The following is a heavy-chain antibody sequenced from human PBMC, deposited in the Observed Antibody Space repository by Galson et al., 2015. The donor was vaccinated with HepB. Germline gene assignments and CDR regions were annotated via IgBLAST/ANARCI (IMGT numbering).Heavy chain of an antibody. D-gene: IGHD6-13*01. J-gene: IGHJ4*02. CDR3: AREAGYQYYFDY. Sequence: SVKVSCKASGYTFTSYAMHWVRQAPGQRLEWMGWINAGNGNTKYSQKFQGRVTITRDTSASTAYMELSSLRSEDTAVYYCAREAGYQYYFDYWGQGTLVTVSS. V-gene: IGHV1-3*01. CDR2: INAGNGNT. CDR1: GYTFTSYA.